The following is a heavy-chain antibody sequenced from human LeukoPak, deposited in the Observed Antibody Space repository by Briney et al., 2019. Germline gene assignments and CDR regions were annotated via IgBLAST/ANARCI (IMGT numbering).Heavy chain of an antibody. V-gene: IGHV4-38-2*02. CDR1: GYSISSGYY. Sequence: SETLSLTCTVSGYSISSGYYWGWIRQPPGKGLEWIGSIYHSGSTYYNPSLKSRVTISVDTSKNQFSLKLSSVTAADTAVYYCARDGGSGAPFNYWGQGTLVTVSS. CDR3: ARDGGSGAPFNY. CDR2: IYHSGST. D-gene: IGHD3-16*01. J-gene: IGHJ4*02.